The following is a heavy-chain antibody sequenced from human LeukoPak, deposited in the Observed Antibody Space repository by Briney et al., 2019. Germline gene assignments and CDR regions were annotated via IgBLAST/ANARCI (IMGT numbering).Heavy chain of an antibody. J-gene: IGHJ4*02. V-gene: IGHV1-18*01. CDR1: DYAFSNSG. Sequence: ASVKVSCKASDYAFSNSGNSWVRQAPGRGLEWMGWITPNNGYAHYAQKLQGRVTMTTDTFTSTAYMELRSLRSDDTAVYYCARNKSTTLGDYWGQGTLVTVSS. CDR3: ARNKSTTLGDY. D-gene: IGHD2-2*01. CDR2: ITPNNGYA.